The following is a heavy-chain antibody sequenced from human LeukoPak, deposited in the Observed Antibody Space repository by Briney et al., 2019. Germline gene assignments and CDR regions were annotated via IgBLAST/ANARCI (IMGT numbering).Heavy chain of an antibody. D-gene: IGHD1-26*01. V-gene: IGHV3-64*01. J-gene: IGHJ4*02. CDR3: ARRPYSGSYYVDY. CDR2: ISSNGHST. Sequence: GGSLRLSCAASGFTFSNYAMHWVRQAPGKGLEYVSAISSNGHSTDYAISVKGRFTISRDNSKNTLYLQMGSLGAEDMAVYYCARRPYSGSYYVDYWGQGPLVTVSS. CDR1: GFTFSNYA.